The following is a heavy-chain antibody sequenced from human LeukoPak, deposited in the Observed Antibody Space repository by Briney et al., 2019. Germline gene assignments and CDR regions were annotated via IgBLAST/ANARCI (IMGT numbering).Heavy chain of an antibody. Sequence: SETLSLTCTVSGDSISSSSYYWGWIRQPPGRGLEWIGSISYSGSTYYNPSLKSRVTISVDTSKNQFSLKLSSVTAADTAVYYCARDVTAAFDYWGQGTLVTVSS. CDR1: GDSISSSSYY. J-gene: IGHJ4*02. V-gene: IGHV4-39*07. D-gene: IGHD6-13*01. CDR3: ARDVTAAFDY. CDR2: ISYSGST.